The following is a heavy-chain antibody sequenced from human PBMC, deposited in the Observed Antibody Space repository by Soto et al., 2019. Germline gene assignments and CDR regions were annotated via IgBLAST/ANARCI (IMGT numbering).Heavy chain of an antibody. CDR2: IKHDTSEA. CDR3: ARDGLLFAGPYRPSRFDY. J-gene: IGHJ4*02. Sequence: DAQLVESGGGLVQPGRSLRLSCAASGFKFSDYWMSWVRQAPGKGLEWVGNIKHDTSEAHYADSVKGRFTITRDNIKNFLFRQMNGLRSDDTASYYCARDGLLFAGPYRPSRFDYWGLGTLVTVSS. V-gene: IGHV3-7*03. D-gene: IGHD3-16*02. CDR1: GFKFSDYW.